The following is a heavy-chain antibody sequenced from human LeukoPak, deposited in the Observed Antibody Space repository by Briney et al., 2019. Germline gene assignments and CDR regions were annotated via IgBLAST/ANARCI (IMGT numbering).Heavy chain of an antibody. CDR1: GYTFTSYG. Sequence: ASVKVSCKASGYTFTSYGISWVRQAPGQALEWMGWINTNTGNPTYAQGFTGRFVFSLDTSVSTAYLQISSLKAEDTAVYYCARAPPVGATPYYYYYMDVWGKGTTVTVSS. CDR2: INTNTGNP. CDR3: ARAPPVGATPYYYYYMDV. V-gene: IGHV7-4-1*02. D-gene: IGHD1-26*01. J-gene: IGHJ6*03.